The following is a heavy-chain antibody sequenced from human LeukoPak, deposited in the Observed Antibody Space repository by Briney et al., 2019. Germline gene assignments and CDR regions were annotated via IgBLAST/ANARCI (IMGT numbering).Heavy chain of an antibody. D-gene: IGHD3-16*01. CDR1: GFTFSSYG. CDR3: AKEAGEGPFDY. V-gene: IGHV3-30*18. Sequence: GGSLRLSCAASGFTFSSYGMHWVRQAPGKGLEWVAVISYDGSNKYYADSVKGRFTISRDNSKNTLYLQMNSLRAEDTAVYYCAKEAGEGPFDYWGQGTLVTVSS. CDR2: ISYDGSNK. J-gene: IGHJ4*02.